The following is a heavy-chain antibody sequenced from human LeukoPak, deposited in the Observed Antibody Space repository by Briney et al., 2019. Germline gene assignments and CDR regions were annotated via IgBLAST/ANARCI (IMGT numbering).Heavy chain of an antibody. D-gene: IGHD3-10*01. V-gene: IGHV1-69*01. J-gene: IGHJ5*02. CDR1: GGTFSSYA. Sequence: GSSVKVSCKASGGTFSSYAISWVRQAPGQGLEWMGGIIPIFGTANYAQKFQGRVTITADESTSTAYMELSSLRSEDTAVYYCARDYMVRGVMGNWLDPWGQGTLVTVSS. CDR3: ARDYMVRGVMGNWLDP. CDR2: IIPIFGTA.